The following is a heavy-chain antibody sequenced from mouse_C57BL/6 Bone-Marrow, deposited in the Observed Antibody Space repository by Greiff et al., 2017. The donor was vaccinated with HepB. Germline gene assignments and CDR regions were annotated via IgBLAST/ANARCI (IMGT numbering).Heavy chain of an antibody. V-gene: IGHV1-15*01. CDR1: GYTFTDYE. CDR3: ASLIYYYGSSPAY. D-gene: IGHD1-1*01. CDR2: IDPETGGT. J-gene: IGHJ3*01. Sequence: QVQLQQSGAELVRPGASVTLSCKASGYTFTDYEMHWVKQTPVHGLEWIGAIDPETGGTAYNQKFKGKAILTADKSSSTAYMELRSLTSEDSAVYYCASLIYYYGSSPAYWGQGTLVTVSA.